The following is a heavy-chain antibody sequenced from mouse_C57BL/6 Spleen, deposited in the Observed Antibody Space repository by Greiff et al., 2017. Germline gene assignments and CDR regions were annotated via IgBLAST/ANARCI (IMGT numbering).Heavy chain of an antibody. CDR3: ARRDGYDDAMDY. V-gene: IGHV1-50*01. Sequence: VKQSCKASGYTFTSYWMQWVKQRPGQGLEWIGEIDPSDSYTNYNQKFKGKATLTVDTSSSTAYMQLSSLTSEDSAVYYCARRDGYDDAMDYWGQGTSVTVSS. J-gene: IGHJ4*01. CDR1: GYTFTSYW. CDR2: IDPSDSYT. D-gene: IGHD2-2*01.